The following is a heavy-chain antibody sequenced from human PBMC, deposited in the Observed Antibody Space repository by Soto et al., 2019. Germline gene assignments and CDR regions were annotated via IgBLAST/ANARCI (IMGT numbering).Heavy chain of an antibody. D-gene: IGHD3-10*01. CDR2: IYYSGST. CDR3: ARDGSGSYDAFDI. J-gene: IGHJ3*02. CDR1: GGSISSYY. Sequence: SETLSLTFTVSGGSISSYYWSWIRQPPGKGLEWIGYIYYSGSTNYNPSLKSRVTISVDTSKNQFSLKLSSVTAADTAVYYCARDGSGSYDAFDIWGQGTMVTVSS. V-gene: IGHV4-59*01.